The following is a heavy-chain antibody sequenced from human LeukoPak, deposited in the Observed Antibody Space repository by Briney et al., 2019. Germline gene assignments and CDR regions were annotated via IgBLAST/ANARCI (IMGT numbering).Heavy chain of an antibody. J-gene: IGHJ4*02. CDR3: ARVNLKYCSGGSCWAVVDY. V-gene: IGHV4-30-2*01. CDR2: IYHSGST. Sequence: PSETLSLTCAVSGGSISSGGYSWSWIRQPPGKGLEWIGYIYHSGSTYYNPSLKSRVTISVDRSKNQFSLKLSSVTAADTAVYYCARVNLKYCSGGSCWAVVDYWGQGTLVTVSS. CDR1: GGSISSGGYS. D-gene: IGHD2-15*01.